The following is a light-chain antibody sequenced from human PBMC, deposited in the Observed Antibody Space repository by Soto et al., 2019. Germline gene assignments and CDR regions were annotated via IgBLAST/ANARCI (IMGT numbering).Light chain of an antibody. V-gene: IGKV3-11*01. CDR2: DAS. J-gene: IGKJ2*02. Sequence: EIMLTQSPGTLSLSPGERVTLSCRASRRISSNLAWYQQKPGQAPRLLIYDASNRATGIPARFSGSGSETDFTLTISSLEPEDLAVYYCQQRSSWPRTFGQGTKFEIK. CDR3: QQRSSWPRT. CDR1: RRISSN.